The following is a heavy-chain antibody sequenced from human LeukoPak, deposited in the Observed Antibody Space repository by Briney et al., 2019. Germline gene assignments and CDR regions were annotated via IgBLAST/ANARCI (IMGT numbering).Heavy chain of an antibody. D-gene: IGHD1-26*01. CDR1: GFTFGSYG. CDR2: ISYDGSNK. CDR3: AKDSNRIVGAYIDY. J-gene: IGHJ4*02. Sequence: PGGSLRLSCAASGFTFGSYGMHWVRQAPGKGLEWVAVISYDGSNKYYADSVKGRFTISRDNSKNTLYLQMNSLRAEDTAVYYCAKDSNRIVGAYIDYWGQGTLVTVSS. V-gene: IGHV3-30*18.